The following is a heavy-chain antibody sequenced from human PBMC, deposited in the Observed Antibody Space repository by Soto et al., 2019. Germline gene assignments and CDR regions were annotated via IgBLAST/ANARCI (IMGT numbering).Heavy chain of an antibody. CDR1: GGTFSSYT. J-gene: IGHJ6*02. CDR2: IIPILGIA. D-gene: IGHD2-15*01. V-gene: IGHV1-69*02. Sequence: SVKVSCKASGGTFSSYTISWVRQAPGQGLEWMGRIIPILGIANYAQKFQGRVTITADKSTSTAYMELSSLRSEDTAVYYCASTGCSGGSCYPLNYYYYGMDVWG. CDR3: ASTGCSGGSCYPLNYYYYGMDV.